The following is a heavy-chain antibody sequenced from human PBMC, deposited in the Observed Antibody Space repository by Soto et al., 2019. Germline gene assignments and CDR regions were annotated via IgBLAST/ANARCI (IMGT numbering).Heavy chain of an antibody. CDR2: ISYDGSNK. CDR3: AGPRIVGATLLDY. CDR1: GFTFSSYG. D-gene: IGHD1-26*01. V-gene: IGHV3-30*03. Sequence: PGGSLRLSCAASGFTFSSYGMHWVRQAPGKGLEWVAVISYDGSNKYYADSVKGRFTISRDNSRNTLCLQMNSLRAEDTAVYYCAGPRIVGATLLDYWGQGTLVTVSS. J-gene: IGHJ4*02.